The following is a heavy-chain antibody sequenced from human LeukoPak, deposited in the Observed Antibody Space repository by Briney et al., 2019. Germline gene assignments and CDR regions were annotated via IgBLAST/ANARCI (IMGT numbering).Heavy chain of an antibody. CDR3: AHVKARSGSTFDI. D-gene: IGHD3-10*01. Sequence: GGSLRLSCAASGFTFSSYEMNWVRQAPGRGLEWVSYISSSGSTIYYADSVKGRFTISRDNAKNSLYLQMNSLRVEDTAVYYCAHVKARSGSTFDIWGQGTMVTVSS. J-gene: IGHJ3*02. CDR1: GFTFSSYE. CDR2: ISSSGSTI. V-gene: IGHV3-48*03.